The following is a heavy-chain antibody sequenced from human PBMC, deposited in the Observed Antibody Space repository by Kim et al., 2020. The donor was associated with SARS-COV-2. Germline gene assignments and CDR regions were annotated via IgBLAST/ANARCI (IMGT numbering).Heavy chain of an antibody. J-gene: IGHJ4*02. Sequence: SETLSLTCTVSGGSISPYYWSWIRQPPWKGLEWIWEIYYNGDTKYNPSLKSRATISLDTSKNQFSLTLHSVTAADTALYYCARHGKGGVHYDALFDQWGQGNLVIVSS. D-gene: IGHD3-22*01. CDR2: IYYNGDT. CDR1: GGSISPYY. CDR3: ARHGKGGVHYDALFDQ. V-gene: IGHV4-59*12.